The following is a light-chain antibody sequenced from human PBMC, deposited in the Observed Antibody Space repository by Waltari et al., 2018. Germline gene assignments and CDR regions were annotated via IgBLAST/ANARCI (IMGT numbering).Light chain of an antibody. CDR3: QQSFTTFDT. J-gene: IGKJ2*01. CDR2: AAS. V-gene: IGKV1-39*01. CDR1: QTISTY. Sequence: DIQMTQSPSSLSASVGDRVTITCRASQTISTYLNWYQQKPGKAPNLLIYAASSLQSGVPSRFSGSGSGTDFTLTISSLQPEDFATYYCQQSFTTFDTFGQGTKLEIK.